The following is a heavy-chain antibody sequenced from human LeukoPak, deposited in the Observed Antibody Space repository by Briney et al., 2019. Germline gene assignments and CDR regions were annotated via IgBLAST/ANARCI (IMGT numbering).Heavy chain of an antibody. J-gene: IGHJ4*02. Sequence: ASVKVSCKASGYTFTGYHMHWVRQAPGQGLEWMGRINPNSGDTNYAQKFQGRVAMTRDTSISAAYVELSRLRSDDTAVYYCARDYCSSTSCLFDYWGQGTLVTVSS. D-gene: IGHD2-2*01. CDR3: ARDYCSSTSCLFDY. CDR1: GYTFTGYH. CDR2: INPNSGDT. V-gene: IGHV1-2*06.